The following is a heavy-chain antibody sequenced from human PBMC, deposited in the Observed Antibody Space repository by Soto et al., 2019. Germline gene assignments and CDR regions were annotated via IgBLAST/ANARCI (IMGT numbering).Heavy chain of an antibody. D-gene: IGHD3-22*01. J-gene: IGHJ1*01. CDR2: IHSSGSI. V-gene: IGHV4-30-4*01. Sequence: SETLSLTCTVSGDSISSGDYYWSWIRQAPGRGLEWIGYIHSSGSIYYNPSLKSRATMSIDTAGNQFSLKVSSVTVADTAVYYCARDLDGLHDDTSGPFPRPGWGQGTLVTVSS. CDR3: ARDLDGLHDDTSGPFPRPG. CDR1: GDSISSGDYY.